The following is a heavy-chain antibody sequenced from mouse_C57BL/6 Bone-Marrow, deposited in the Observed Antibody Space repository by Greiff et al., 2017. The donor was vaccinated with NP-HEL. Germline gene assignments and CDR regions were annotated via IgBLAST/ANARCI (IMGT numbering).Heavy chain of an antibody. CDR1: GYTFTSYG. V-gene: IGHV1-81*01. CDR3: ASPIDYYGSSYYWYFDV. J-gene: IGHJ1*03. Sequence: VQLQQSGAELARPGASVKLSCKASGYTFTSYGISWVKQRTGQGLEWIGEIYPRSGNTYYNEKFKGKATLTADKSSSTAYMELRSLTSEDSAVYFCASPIDYYGSSYYWYFDVWGTGTTVTVSS. CDR2: IYPRSGNT. D-gene: IGHD1-1*01.